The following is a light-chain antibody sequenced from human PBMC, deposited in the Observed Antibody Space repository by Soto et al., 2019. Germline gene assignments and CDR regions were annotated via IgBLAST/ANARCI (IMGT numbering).Light chain of an antibody. Sequence: QSVLTQPPSVSGAPGQRVTISCTVSSSDIGAGYDVHWYRQLPGTAPKLLIYSNTNRPSGVPDRFSASKSGTSASLAIAGLQAEDEANYYCQSYDSSLTVYYVFGTGTKVTVL. CDR2: SNT. CDR1: SSDIGAGYD. CDR3: QSYDSSLTVYYV. V-gene: IGLV1-40*01. J-gene: IGLJ1*01.